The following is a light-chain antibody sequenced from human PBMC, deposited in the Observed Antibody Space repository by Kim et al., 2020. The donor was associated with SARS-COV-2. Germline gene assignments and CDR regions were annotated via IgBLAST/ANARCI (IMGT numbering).Light chain of an antibody. J-gene: IGKJ1*01. Sequence: ASVGDRVPITCRASQSISSWLAWYQQKPGKAPKLLIYKASSLQTGVPSRFSGSGSGTEFTLTISSLQPDDFATYYCQQYNSYSWTFGQGTKVDIK. CDR3: QQYNSYSWT. CDR1: QSISSW. CDR2: KAS. V-gene: IGKV1-5*03.